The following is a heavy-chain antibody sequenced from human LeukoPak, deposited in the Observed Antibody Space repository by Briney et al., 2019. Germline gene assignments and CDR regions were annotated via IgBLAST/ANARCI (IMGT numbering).Heavy chain of an antibody. D-gene: IGHD6-13*01. CDR3: ARDPGYSSTGVDAFDI. V-gene: IGHV3-48*03. CDR1: RFASCVYE. CDR2: ISSSVSYI. J-gene: IGHJ3*02. Sequence: GSLRLSCTDSRFASCVYEVERVRQALGEGVEWGSYISSSVSYILYAESVWGRFAISRDNAQKSLFLEMNSLRDEDTAVYYCARDPGYSSTGVDAFDIWGRGAMVTVSS.